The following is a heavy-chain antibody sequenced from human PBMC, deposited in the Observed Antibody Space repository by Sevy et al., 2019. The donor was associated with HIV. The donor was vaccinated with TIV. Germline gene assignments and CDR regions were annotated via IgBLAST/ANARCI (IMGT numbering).Heavy chain of an antibody. J-gene: IGHJ4*02. Sequence: ASVKVSCKASGYTFTSYGISWVRQAPGQGLEWMGWISPYNGKTNYAQKLQGRVTMTTDTSTSTAYMEGRSLRSDDTAGYYCARGYNWNINFDYWGQGTLVTVSS. CDR3: ARGYNWNINFDY. V-gene: IGHV1-18*01. CDR1: GYTFTSYG. D-gene: IGHD1-1*01. CDR2: ISPYNGKT.